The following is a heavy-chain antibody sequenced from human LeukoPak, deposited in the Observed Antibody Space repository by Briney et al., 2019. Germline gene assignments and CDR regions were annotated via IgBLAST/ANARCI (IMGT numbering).Heavy chain of an antibody. V-gene: IGHV4-39*07. J-gene: IGHJ6*03. Sequence: SETLSLTCTVSGGSISSNDYYWGWIRQPPGKGLEWIGIISYSGRPDYNPSLKSRVTISVDTSKNQFSLKLSSVTAADTAVYYCARVHSSPIYYMDVWGKGTTVTVSS. CDR1: GGSISSNDYY. CDR3: ARVHSSPIYYMDV. CDR2: ISYSGRP. D-gene: IGHD6-13*01.